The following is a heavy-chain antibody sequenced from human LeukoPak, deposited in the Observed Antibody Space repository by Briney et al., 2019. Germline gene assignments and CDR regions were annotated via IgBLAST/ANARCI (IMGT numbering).Heavy chain of an antibody. D-gene: IGHD3-22*01. J-gene: IGHJ2*01. V-gene: IGHV3-66*01. CDR2: IYSGGST. CDR1: GFTVSSNY. CDR3: ARDKVYYYDSSGYSYYWYFDL. Sequence: PGGSLRLSCAASGFTVSSNYMSWVRHAPGKGLEWVSVIYSGGSTYYADSVKGRFTISRDNSKNTLYLQMNSLRAEDTAVYYCARDKVYYYDSSGYSYYWYFDLWGRGTLVTVSS.